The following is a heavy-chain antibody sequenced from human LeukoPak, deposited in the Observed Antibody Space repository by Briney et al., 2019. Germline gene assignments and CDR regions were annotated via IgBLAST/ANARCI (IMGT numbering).Heavy chain of an antibody. Sequence: GGSLRLSCAASGFTFSSYAMHWVRQAPGKGLEWVAVISYDGSNKYCADSVKGRFTISRDNSKNTLYLQMNSLRAEDTAVYYCARDLQENGMDVWGQGTTVTVSS. V-gene: IGHV3-30-3*01. CDR2: ISYDGSNK. D-gene: IGHD4-11*01. J-gene: IGHJ6*02. CDR1: GFTFSSYA. CDR3: ARDLQENGMDV.